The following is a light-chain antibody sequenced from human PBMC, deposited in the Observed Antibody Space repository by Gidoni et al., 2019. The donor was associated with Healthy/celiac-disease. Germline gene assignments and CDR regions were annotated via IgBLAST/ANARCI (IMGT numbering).Light chain of an antibody. Sequence: DIQMTQSPSSLSASVGDRLTITCRASQAISNYLAWYQQKTGKVPKLLIYAASTLQSEVPSRFSGRGSGTDFTITISSLQPEDVATYYCQKYNRAPFTFGGGTKVEIK. CDR1: QAISNY. CDR3: QKYNRAPFT. J-gene: IGKJ4*01. V-gene: IGKV1-27*01. CDR2: AAS.